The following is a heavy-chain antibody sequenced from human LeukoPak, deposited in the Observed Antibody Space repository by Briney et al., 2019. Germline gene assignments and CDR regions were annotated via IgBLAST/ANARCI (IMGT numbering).Heavy chain of an antibody. CDR2: IIPIFGTA. Sequence: GASVKVSCKASGYTFTSYDINWVRQAPGQGLEWMGGIIPIFGTANYAQKFQGRVTITTDESTSTAYMELSSLRSEDTAVYYCARATEHGVDAFDIWGQGTMVTVSS. CDR1: GYTFTSYD. V-gene: IGHV1-69*05. D-gene: IGHD1-14*01. J-gene: IGHJ3*02. CDR3: ARATEHGVDAFDI.